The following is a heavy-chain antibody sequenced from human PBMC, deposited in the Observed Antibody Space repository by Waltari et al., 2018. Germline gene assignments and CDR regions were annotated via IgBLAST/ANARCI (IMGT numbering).Heavy chain of an antibody. CDR2: TYHIWST. CDR1: GYSISSGYY. V-gene: IGHV4-38-2*01. CDR3: ARRAAITAAGPTYYMDV. Sequence: QVQLQESGPGLVKPSETLSLTCAVSGYSISSGYYWGWNRQPPGKGLEWIGNTYHIWSTPYHPSLNSRVTISVDTSKNHFSLNLSSVTAADTAVYYCARRAAITAAGPTYYMDVWGKGTTVTVSS. J-gene: IGHJ6*03. D-gene: IGHD6-13*01.